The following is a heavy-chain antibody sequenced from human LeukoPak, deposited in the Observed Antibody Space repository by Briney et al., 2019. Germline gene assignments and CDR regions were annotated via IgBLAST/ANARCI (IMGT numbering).Heavy chain of an antibody. CDR1: GFTFSSYW. CDR2: IKQDGSEK. D-gene: IGHD3-22*01. J-gene: IGHJ4*02. Sequence: GGSLRLSCAASGFTFSSYWMSWVRQAPGKGLGWVANIKQDGSEKYYVDSVKGRFTISRDNAKNSLYLQMNSLRAEDTAVYYCASDPFYDSSGHDYWGQGTLVTVSS. CDR3: ASDPFYDSSGHDY. V-gene: IGHV3-7*01.